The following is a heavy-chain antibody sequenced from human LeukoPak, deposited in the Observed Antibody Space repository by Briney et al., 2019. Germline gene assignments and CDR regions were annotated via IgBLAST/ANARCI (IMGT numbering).Heavy chain of an antibody. CDR2: IYYSGST. V-gene: IGHV4-39*01. D-gene: IGHD4-17*01. CDR3: ARHDYGDYGGVDY. J-gene: IGHJ4*02. CDR1: GGSISSSSYY. Sequence: MTSETLSLTCTVSGGSISSSSYYWGWIRQPPGKGLEWIGSIYYSGSTYYNPSLKSRVTISVDTSKNQFSLKLSSVTAADTAVYYCARHDYGDYGGVDYWGQGTLVTVSS.